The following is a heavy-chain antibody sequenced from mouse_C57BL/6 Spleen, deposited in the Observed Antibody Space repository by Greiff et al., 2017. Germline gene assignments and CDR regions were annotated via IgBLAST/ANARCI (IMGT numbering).Heavy chain of an antibody. CDR3: ARHGDGSSAIAY. Sequence: QVQLQQSGAELVKPGASVKLSCKASGYPFTEYTIHWVKQRSGQGLEWIGWFYPGSGSIKYNENCKDKATLTADKSSSTVYMELSRLTTAASAVYFCARHGDGSSAIAYWGQGTLVTVSA. CDR2: FYPGSGSI. J-gene: IGHJ3*01. V-gene: IGHV1-62-2*01. D-gene: IGHD1-1*01. CDR1: GYPFTEYT.